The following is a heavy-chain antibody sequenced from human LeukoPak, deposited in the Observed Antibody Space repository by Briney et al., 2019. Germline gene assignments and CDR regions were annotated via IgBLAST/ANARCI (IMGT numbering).Heavy chain of an antibody. CDR3: ARALGVVTAYD. CDR2: IYYSGST. Sequence: SQALSLTCTVSGGSISSGDYYWSWIRQPPGKGLEWIGYIYYSGSTYYNPSLKSRVTISVDTSKNQFSLKLSSVTAADTAVYYCARALGVVTAYDWGQGTLVTVSS. J-gene: IGHJ4*02. D-gene: IGHD2-21*02. CDR1: GGSISSGDYY. V-gene: IGHV4-30-4*01.